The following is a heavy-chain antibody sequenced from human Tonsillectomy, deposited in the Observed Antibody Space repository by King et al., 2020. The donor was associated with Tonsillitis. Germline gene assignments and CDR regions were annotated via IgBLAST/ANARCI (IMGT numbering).Heavy chain of an antibody. D-gene: IGHD4-17*01. CDR2: ISFSGDRT. J-gene: IGHJ3*02. V-gene: IGHV3-23*04. CDR1: GFTFSSYA. CDR3: GRGGWIYGVGI. Sequence: VQLVESGGGLVQPGGSLRLSCAASGFTFSSYAMTWVRQAPGKGLEWVSAISFSGDRTYYADSVKGRFTVSRDNSRSTLYLHMNSLRVDDTAVYYCGRGGWIYGVGIWGQGTMVTVSS.